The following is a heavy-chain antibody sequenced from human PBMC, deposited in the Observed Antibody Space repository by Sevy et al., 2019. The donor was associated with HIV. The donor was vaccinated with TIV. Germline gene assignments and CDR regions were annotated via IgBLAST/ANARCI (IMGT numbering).Heavy chain of an antibody. D-gene: IGHD3-3*01. CDR2: IYSDGST. CDR3: ARGGTIFGFVRHYFDY. Sequence: GGSLRLSCAASGFSVNSNYMTWVRQAPGKGLDWVSIIYSDGSTKYADALKGRFTISRDNSKDTMYLQMNSLRVEDTAVYYCARGGTIFGFVRHYFDYWGQGTLVTVSS. CDR1: GFSVNSNY. V-gene: IGHV3-66*01. J-gene: IGHJ4*02.